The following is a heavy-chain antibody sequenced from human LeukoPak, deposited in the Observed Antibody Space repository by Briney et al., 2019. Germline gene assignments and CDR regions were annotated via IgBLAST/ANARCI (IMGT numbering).Heavy chain of an antibody. V-gene: IGHV3-66*01. Sequence: GGSLRLSCAVSGFTVSGNYMSWVRQAPGKGLEWVSLIYSGGSTYYADSVKGRFTISRDNSKNTLYLQMNSLRAEDTAVYYCARDLVAVAATDYWGQGTLVTVSS. CDR1: GFTVSGNY. D-gene: IGHD6-19*01. CDR2: IYSGGST. J-gene: IGHJ4*02. CDR3: ARDLVAVAATDY.